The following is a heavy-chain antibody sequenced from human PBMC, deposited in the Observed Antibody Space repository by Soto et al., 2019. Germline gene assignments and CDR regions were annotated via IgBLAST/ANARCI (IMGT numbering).Heavy chain of an antibody. Sequence: PLQSRSLTWAFSGDSVSSNSSGWNWIRPSLSRGLEWLGRAYYRAEGFNEYAVSVDGRITINPDTSRNQISLQLNSLTPEDTAIYPCARNSDFAYWGRGTQVPAS. J-gene: IGHJ4*01. D-gene: IGHD1-1*01. CDR1: GDSVSSNSSG. V-gene: IGHV6-1*01. CDR3: ARNSDFAY. CDR2: AYYRAEGFN.